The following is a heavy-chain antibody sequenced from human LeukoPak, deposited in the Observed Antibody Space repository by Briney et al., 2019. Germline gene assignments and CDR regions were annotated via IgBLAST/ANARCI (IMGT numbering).Heavy chain of an antibody. CDR3: ALFWSGRYNWFDP. V-gene: IGHV4-61*02. J-gene: IGHJ5*02. D-gene: IGHD3-3*01. CDR1: GGSISSGSYY. CDR2: IYASGST. Sequence: SETLSLTCTVSGGSISSGSYYWSWIRQPAGKGLEWIGRIYASGSTNYNPSLKSRVTISVDTSKNQFSLKLSSVTAADTAVYYCALFWSGRYNWFDPWGQGTLVTVSS.